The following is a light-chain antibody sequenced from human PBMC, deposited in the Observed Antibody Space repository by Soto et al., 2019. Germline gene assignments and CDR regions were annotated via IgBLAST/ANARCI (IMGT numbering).Light chain of an antibody. J-gene: IGLJ2*01. CDR2: EVS. V-gene: IGLV2-8*01. CDR1: SSDVGGYNY. CDR3: SSYAGSSNVV. Sequence: QSALTQPASASGSPGQSVTISCTGTSSDVGGYNYVSWYQQHPGKAPKLMIYEVSKRPSGVSDRFSGSKSGNTASLTVSGLQAEDEADYYCSSYAGSSNVVFGGGTKVTVL.